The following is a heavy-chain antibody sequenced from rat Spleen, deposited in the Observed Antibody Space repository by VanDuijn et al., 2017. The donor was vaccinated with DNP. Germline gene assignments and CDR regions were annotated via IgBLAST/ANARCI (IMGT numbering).Heavy chain of an antibody. D-gene: IGHD1-12*03. CDR3: ARGNDGCLPYWFFDF. J-gene: IGHJ1*01. CDR1: GFSITSNY. CDR2: INYSGNT. Sequence: EVQLQESGPGLVKPSQSLSFTCSVTGFSITSNYWAWIRKLPGNKMEWIGYINYSGNTGYNPSLKSRISITRDTSKNQFFLQLHSVTTEDTARYYCARGNDGCLPYWFFDFWGPGTMVTVSS. V-gene: IGHV3-1*01.